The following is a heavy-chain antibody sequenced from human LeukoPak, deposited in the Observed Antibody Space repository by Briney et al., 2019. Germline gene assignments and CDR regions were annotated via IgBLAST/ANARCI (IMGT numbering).Heavy chain of an antibody. Sequence: SETLSLTCTVSGVSISSGGYGWRWLREQPGKGLEWIGYIYYSGSTDYNPCLKSRVTISVDTSKNQFSLKLGSVTAADTAVYYCARDYAGLDYWGQGTLVTVSS. D-gene: IGHD3-16*01. J-gene: IGHJ4*02. V-gene: IGHV4-31*03. CDR1: GVSISSGGYG. CDR3: ARDYAGLDY. CDR2: IYYSGST.